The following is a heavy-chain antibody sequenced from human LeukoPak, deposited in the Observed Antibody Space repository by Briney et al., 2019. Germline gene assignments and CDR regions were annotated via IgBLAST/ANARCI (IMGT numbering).Heavy chain of an antibody. J-gene: IGHJ4*02. CDR1: GFTFSSYA. CDR3: AKDLDYGDYYFDY. V-gene: IGHV3-23*01. Sequence: SGGSLRLSCAASGFTFSSYAMSWVRQAPGKELEWVSAISGSGGSTYYADSVKGRFTISRDNSKNTLYLQMNSLRAEDTAVYYCAKDLDYGDYYFDYWGQGTLVTVSS. CDR2: ISGSGGST. D-gene: IGHD4-17*01.